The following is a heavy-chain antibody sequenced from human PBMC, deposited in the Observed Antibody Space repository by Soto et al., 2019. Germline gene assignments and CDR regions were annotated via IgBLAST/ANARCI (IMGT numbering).Heavy chain of an antibody. D-gene: IGHD6-13*01. J-gene: IGHJ4*02. CDR1: GGTFSSYA. CDR3: TLGGIAAAGTRPDY. Sequence: QVQLVQSGAEGKKPGSSVKVSCKASGGTFSSYAISWVRQAPGQGLEWMGGIIPIFGTANYAQKFQGRVTITADESTSTAYMELSSLSSEDTAVYYCTLGGIAAAGTRPDYWGQGTLVTVSS. CDR2: IIPIFGTA. V-gene: IGHV1-69*01.